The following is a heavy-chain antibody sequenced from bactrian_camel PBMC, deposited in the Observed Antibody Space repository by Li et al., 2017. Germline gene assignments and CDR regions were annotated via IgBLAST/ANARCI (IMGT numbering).Heavy chain of an antibody. Sequence: VQLVESGGGLVQPGGSLRLSCATSGFTFSRYPMAWVRQAPGKGLEWVSAINSGSGSPYYADSVKGRFTISKDNTKKTLYLRMTNRKPEDSGMYYCVSKRGMWGACVLEDTFDYWGQGTQVTVS. J-gene: IGHJ4*01. CDR1: GFTFSRYP. CDR2: INSGSGSP. CDR3: VSKRGMWGACVLEDTFDY. D-gene: IGHD4*01. V-gene: IGHV3S31*01.